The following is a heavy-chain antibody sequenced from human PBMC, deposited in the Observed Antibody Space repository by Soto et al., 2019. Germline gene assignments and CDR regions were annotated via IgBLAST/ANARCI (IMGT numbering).Heavy chain of an antibody. CDR1: GFTFATYA. J-gene: IGHJ4*02. CDR3: AKEKWAARDGYNYGDH. CDR2: ISGSGDRT. Sequence: GGSLRLSCEVSGFTFATYAMGWVRQAPGKGLEWVSGISGSGDRTFYADPVKGRFTISRDNPKNTLYLQMHSLRAEDTAVYYCAKEKWAARDGYNYGDHWGQGALVTVSS. V-gene: IGHV3-23*01. D-gene: IGHD1-1*01.